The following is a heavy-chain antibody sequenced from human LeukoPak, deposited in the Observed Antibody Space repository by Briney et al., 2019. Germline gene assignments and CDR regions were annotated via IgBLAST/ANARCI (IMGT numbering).Heavy chain of an antibody. Sequence: ASVKVSCKASGYTFTSYGISWVRQAAGQGLEWMGWISAYNGNTNYAQKLQGRVTMTTDTSTSTAYMELRSLRSDDTAVYYCARDLISTYYYDSSGYSIDYWGQGTLVTVFS. V-gene: IGHV1-18*01. CDR3: ARDLISTYYYDSSGYSIDY. J-gene: IGHJ4*02. D-gene: IGHD3-22*01. CDR2: ISAYNGNT. CDR1: GYTFTSYG.